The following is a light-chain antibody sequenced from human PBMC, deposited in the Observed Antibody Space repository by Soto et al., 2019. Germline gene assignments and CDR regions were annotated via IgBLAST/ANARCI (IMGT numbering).Light chain of an antibody. J-gene: IGKJ3*01. CDR2: DAS. CDR1: QSVGTS. CDR3: QQRSSWPKIT. V-gene: IGKV3-11*01. Sequence: EIVLTQSPATLSLSPGERATLSCRASQSVGTSLAWYRQRPGQSPRLLIYDASNRATGIPARVSGSGSGTDFTLTITSLEAEDFAIYYCQQRSSWPKITFGPGTKVDI.